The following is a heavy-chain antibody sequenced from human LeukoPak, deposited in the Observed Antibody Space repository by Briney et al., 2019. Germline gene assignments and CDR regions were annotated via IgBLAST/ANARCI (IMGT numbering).Heavy chain of an antibody. D-gene: IGHD3-10*01. J-gene: IGHJ6*03. CDR2: INHSGST. CDR3: ARVGGGYYYYYMDV. Sequence: PSETLSLTCAVSGGSFSGYYWSWIRQPPGKGLEWIGEINHSGSTNYNPSLKSRFTISVDTSKNQFSLKLSSVTAADTAVYYCARVGGGYYYYYMDVWGKGTTVTVSS. CDR1: GGSFSGYY. V-gene: IGHV4-34*01.